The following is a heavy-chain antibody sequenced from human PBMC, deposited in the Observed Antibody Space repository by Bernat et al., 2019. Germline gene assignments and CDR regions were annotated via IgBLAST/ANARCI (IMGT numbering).Heavy chain of an antibody. V-gene: IGHV3-33*01. CDR2: IWYDGSNK. CDR3: ARDPQYSSSPCFDY. D-gene: IGHD6-6*01. Sequence: QVQLVESGGGVVQPGRSLRLSCAASGFTFSSYGMHWVRQAPGKGLEWVAVIWYDGSNKYYADSVKGRLTISRDNSKNTLYLQMNSLRAEDTAVYYCARDPQYSSSPCFDYWGQGTLVTVSS. J-gene: IGHJ4*02. CDR1: GFTFSSYG.